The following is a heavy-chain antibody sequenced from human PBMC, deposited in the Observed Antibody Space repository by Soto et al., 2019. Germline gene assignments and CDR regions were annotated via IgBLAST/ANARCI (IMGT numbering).Heavy chain of an antibody. CDR1: GFIFSNYG. CDR3: AKVYERYNWNYGAFDI. Sequence: AGGSLRLSCAASGFIFSNYGMHWVRQAPGKGLEWVAVISYDGSLKYYADSVKGRFTISRDNSKNTLYLQMNSLRAEDTAVYYCAKVYERYNWNYGAFDIWGQGTMVTVSS. D-gene: IGHD1-7*01. J-gene: IGHJ3*02. CDR2: ISYDGSLK. V-gene: IGHV3-30*18.